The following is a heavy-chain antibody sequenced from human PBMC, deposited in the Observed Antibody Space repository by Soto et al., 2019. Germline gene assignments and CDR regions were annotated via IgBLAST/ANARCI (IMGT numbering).Heavy chain of an antibody. J-gene: IGHJ5*02. CDR2: IYYSGST. D-gene: IGHD2-2*01. CDR3: ARLYCSSTSCYRWFDP. Sequence: SETLSLTCIVSGGSISSYYWSWIRQPPGKGLEWIGYIYYSGSTNYNPSLKSRVTISVGTSKNQFSLKLSSVTAADTAVYYCARLYCSSTSCYRWFDPWGQGTLVTVSS. V-gene: IGHV4-59*08. CDR1: GGSISSYY.